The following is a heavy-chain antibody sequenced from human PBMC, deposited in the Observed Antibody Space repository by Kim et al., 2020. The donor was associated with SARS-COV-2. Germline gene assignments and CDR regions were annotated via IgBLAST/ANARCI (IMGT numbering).Heavy chain of an antibody. V-gene: IGHV4-39*01. Sequence: SETLSLTCTVSGGSISSSSYYWGWIRQPPGKGLEWIGSIYYSGSTYYNPSLKSRVTISVDTSKNQFSLKLSSVTAADTAVYYCARRSTSCYGCGDNWFDPWGQGTLVTVSS. CDR2: IYYSGST. D-gene: IGHD2-2*01. CDR1: GGSISSSSYY. J-gene: IGHJ5*02. CDR3: ARRSTSCYGCGDNWFDP.